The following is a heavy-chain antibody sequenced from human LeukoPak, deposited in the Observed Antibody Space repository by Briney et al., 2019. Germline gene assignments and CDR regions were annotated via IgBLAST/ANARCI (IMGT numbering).Heavy chain of an antibody. J-gene: IGHJ4*02. Sequence: PGGSLRLSCAASGFTFSSYGMHWVRQAPGKGLEWVAFIRYDGSNKYYADSVKGRFTIPRDNSKNTLYLQMNSLRVEDTAVYYCAKAPQYYYDSRGYFMYWGQGTLVTVSS. V-gene: IGHV3-30*02. CDR2: IRYDGSNK. D-gene: IGHD3-22*01. CDR1: GFTFSSYG. CDR3: AKAPQYYYDSRGYFMY.